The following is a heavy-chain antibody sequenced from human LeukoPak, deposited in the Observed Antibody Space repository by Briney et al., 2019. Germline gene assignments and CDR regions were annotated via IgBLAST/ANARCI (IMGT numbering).Heavy chain of an antibody. CDR2: ISGSGGST. CDR3: AKVPARITIFGVARFDP. Sequence: PGGSLRLSCAASGFTFSSYAMSGVREAPGKGLEWVSAISGSGGSTYYADSVKGRFTISRDNSKNTLYLQMNSLRAEDTAVYYCAKVPARITIFGVARFDPWGQGTLVTVSS. J-gene: IGHJ5*02. D-gene: IGHD3-3*01. CDR1: GFTFSSYA. V-gene: IGHV3-23*01.